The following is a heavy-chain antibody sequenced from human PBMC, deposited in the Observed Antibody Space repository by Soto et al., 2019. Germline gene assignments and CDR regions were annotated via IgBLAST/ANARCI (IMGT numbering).Heavy chain of an antibody. V-gene: IGHV1-2*04. CDR3: ARAKRITIFGVVRGKDYFDY. J-gene: IGHJ4*02. D-gene: IGHD3-3*01. Sequence: QVQLVQSGAEVKKPGASVKVSCKASGYTFTGYYMHWVRQAPGQGLEWMGWINPNSGGTNYAQKFQGWVTMTRDTSISPAYMELSRLRSDDTAVYYCARAKRITIFGVVRGKDYFDYWGQGTLVTVSS. CDR1: GYTFTGYY. CDR2: INPNSGGT.